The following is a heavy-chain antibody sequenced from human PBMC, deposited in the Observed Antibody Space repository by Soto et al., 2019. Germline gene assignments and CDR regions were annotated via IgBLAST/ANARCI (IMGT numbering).Heavy chain of an antibody. V-gene: IGHV1-24*01. CDR2: FDPEDGET. D-gene: IGHD3-3*01. CDR1: GYTLAELA. Sequence: SGKVSGNVSGYTLAELAMRWVRQAPGRGLEWMGGFDPEDGETICSQKFQFRVTMTEDTSTDTAYMELSSLRSEDTAVYYCATVFSQPPLFGVVITRYYYYGMDVWGQGTTVTVSS. CDR3: ATVFSQPPLFGVVITRYYYYGMDV. J-gene: IGHJ6*02.